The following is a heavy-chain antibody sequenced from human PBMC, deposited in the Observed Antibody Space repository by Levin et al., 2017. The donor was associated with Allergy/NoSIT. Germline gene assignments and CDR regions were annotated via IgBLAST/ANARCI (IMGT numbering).Heavy chain of an antibody. CDR2: INHSGST. CDR3: ARAKRTTMVRGVKLDY. V-gene: IGHV4-34*01. J-gene: IGHJ4*02. D-gene: IGHD3-10*01. Sequence: SQTLSLTCAVYGGSFRGYYWSWIRQPPGKGLEWIGEINHSGSTNYNPSLKSRVTISVDTSKNQFSLKLSSVTAADTAVYYCARAKRTTMVRGVKLDYWGQGTLVTVSS. CDR1: GGSFRGYY.